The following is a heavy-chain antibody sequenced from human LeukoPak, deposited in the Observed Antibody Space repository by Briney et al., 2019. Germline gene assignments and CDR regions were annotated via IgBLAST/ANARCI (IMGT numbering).Heavy chain of an antibody. CDR3: ARWLRFAYYFDY. CDR2: ISYSGNT. CDR1: GGSINSYY. J-gene: IGHJ4*02. Sequence: SETLSLTCTVSGGSINSYYWSWIRQPPGKGLEWIGYISYSGNTNYNPSLESRLTISVDTSKNQFSLKLSSVTAADTAVYYCARWLRFAYYFDYWGQGTLVTVSS. D-gene: IGHD5-12*01. V-gene: IGHV4-59*08.